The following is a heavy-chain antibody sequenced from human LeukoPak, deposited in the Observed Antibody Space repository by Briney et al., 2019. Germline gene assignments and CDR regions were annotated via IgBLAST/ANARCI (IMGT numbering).Heavy chain of an antibody. D-gene: IGHD4-17*01. CDR3: AKAMRPTVSYYDY. J-gene: IGHJ4*02. Sequence: PGGSLRLSCAASGFTFDSYTMSWVRQAPGKGLEWVSAIRGSGFSTYYADSVKGRFTISRDNSRNTLYLQMNSLRVEDAAVYYCAKAMRPTVSYYDYWGQGTLVTVSS. V-gene: IGHV3-23*01. CDR2: IRGSGFST. CDR1: GFTFDSYT.